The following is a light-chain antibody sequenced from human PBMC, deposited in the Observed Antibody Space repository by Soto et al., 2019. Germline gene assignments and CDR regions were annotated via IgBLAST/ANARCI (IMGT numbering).Light chain of an antibody. Sequence: EIVLTKSPATLSVSPGERATLSRRARRSVSINLAWYQQPPRQAPRLLIYDASTRATGIPPTFSGSGSGTAFTLPTSSLQSTDYAAYYCQQYNNWHPLTFGEGTQVEI. J-gene: IGKJ4*01. CDR3: QQYNNWHPLT. CDR1: RSVSIN. CDR2: DAS. V-gene: IGKV3D-15*01.